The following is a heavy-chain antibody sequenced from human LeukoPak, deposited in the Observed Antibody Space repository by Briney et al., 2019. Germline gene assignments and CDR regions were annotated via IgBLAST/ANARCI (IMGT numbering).Heavy chain of an antibody. Sequence: GSSVKVSCKASGGTFTSYAISWVRQAPGQGLEWMGGIIPIFGTANYAQKFQGRVTITEDESTSTAYMELSSLRSEDTAVYYCARGPQPNNWNYSFDPWGQGTLVTVSS. J-gene: IGHJ5*02. D-gene: IGHD1-7*01. V-gene: IGHV1-69*01. CDR1: GGTFTSYA. CDR3: ARGPQPNNWNYSFDP. CDR2: IIPIFGTA.